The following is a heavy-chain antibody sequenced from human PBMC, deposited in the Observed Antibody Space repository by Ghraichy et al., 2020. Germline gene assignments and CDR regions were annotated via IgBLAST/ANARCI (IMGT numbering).Heavy chain of an antibody. CDR2: MYYSGTT. Sequence: SETLSLTCTVSGGSISSYYWNWIRQPPGKGLEWIGYMYYSGTTNYNPSLKSRVTISVDTSKNQLSLKLISVTAADTAVYYCSRKDGDNYGLDYWGQGTLFTVSS. D-gene: IGHD5-18*01. CDR1: GGSISSYY. CDR3: SRKDGDNYGLDY. J-gene: IGHJ4*02. V-gene: IGHV4-59*01.